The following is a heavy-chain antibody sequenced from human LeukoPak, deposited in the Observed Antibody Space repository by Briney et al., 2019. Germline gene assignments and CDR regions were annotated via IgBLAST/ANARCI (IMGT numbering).Heavy chain of an antibody. J-gene: IGHJ4*02. Sequence: SETLSLTCTVSGGSISSSSSYWDWTRQPPGKGLEWIGNIYYSGSTNYNASLKSRVTISVDTSKNQFSLKLSSVTAADTALYYCARRGGGSWYYFDYWGQGTLVTVSS. CDR1: GGSISSSSSY. CDR3: ARRGGGSWYYFDY. CDR2: IYYSGST. V-gene: IGHV4-39*01. D-gene: IGHD2-15*01.